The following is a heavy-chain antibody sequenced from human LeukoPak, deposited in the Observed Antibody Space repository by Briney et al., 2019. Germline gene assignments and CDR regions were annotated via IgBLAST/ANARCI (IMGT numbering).Heavy chain of an antibody. V-gene: IGHV4-4*07. CDR1: GGSISDYY. D-gene: IGHD6-19*01. CDR2: IFSSGIT. CDR3: SRGLVYSSGYDHGSDV. J-gene: IGHJ6*02. Sequence: PSETLSLTCTVSGGSISDYYWTWSRQSAGKGLEWIGRIFSSGITDYNPSLKSRVTMSLDTSKNQISLELTSVTAADTAVYYCSRGLVYSSGYDHGSDVWGQGTTVTVSS.